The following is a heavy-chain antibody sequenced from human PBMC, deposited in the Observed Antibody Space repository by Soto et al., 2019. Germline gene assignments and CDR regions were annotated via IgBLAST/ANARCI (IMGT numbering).Heavy chain of an antibody. CDR2: INHSGST. J-gene: IGHJ3*02. D-gene: IGHD2-2*01. Sequence: PSETLSLTCAVYGGSFSGYYWTWIRQPPGTGLEWIGEINHSGSTNYNPSLKSRVTISVDTSKNQFSLKLSSVAAADTAVYYCVRYCSSTSCSRAFDIWGRGTMVTVSS. V-gene: IGHV4-34*01. CDR3: VRYCSSTSCSRAFDI. CDR1: GGSFSGYY.